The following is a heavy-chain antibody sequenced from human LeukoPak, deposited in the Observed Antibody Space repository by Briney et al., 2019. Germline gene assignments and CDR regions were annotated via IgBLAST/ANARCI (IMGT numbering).Heavy chain of an antibody. J-gene: IGHJ4*02. V-gene: IGHV4-34*01. CDR1: GESFSGYY. D-gene: IGHD1-1*01. CDR2: INHSGST. CDR3: ARAGLERSFDY. Sequence: PSETLSLTCAVSGESFSGYYWSWIRQPPGKGLEWIGEINHSGSTNYNPSLKSRVTISVDTSKNQFSLKLSSVTAADTAVYYCARAGLERSFDYWGQGTLVTVSS.